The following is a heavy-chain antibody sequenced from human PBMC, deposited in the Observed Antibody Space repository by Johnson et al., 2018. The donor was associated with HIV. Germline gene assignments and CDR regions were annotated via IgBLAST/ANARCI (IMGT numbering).Heavy chain of an antibody. CDR2: ISSSGSTK. J-gene: IGHJ3*02. V-gene: IGHV3-11*04. Sequence: QVQLMESGGGLVKPGGSLRLSCAASGFTFSDFYMSWIRQAPGKVPEWLSYISSSGSTKYYADSVKGRFTISRDNSKNTLYLQMNSLRAEDTAVYYCAKEVLGGWGGDAFDIWGQGTMVTVSS. CDR1: GFTFSDFY. D-gene: IGHD3-16*01. CDR3: AKEVLGGWGGDAFDI.